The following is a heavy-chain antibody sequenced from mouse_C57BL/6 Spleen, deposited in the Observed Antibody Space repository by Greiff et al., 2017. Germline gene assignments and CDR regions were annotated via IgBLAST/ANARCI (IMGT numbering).Heavy chain of an antibody. CDR1: GFNIKDDY. J-gene: IGHJ2*01. CDR2: IDPENGDT. Sequence: VQLQQSGAELVRPGASVKLSCTASGFNIKDDYMHWVKQRPEQGLEWIGWIDPENGDTEYASKFQGKATITADTSSNTAYLQLSSLTSEDTAVYYCTTGGVPDYWGQGTTLTVSS. CDR3: TTGGVPDY. V-gene: IGHV14-4*01.